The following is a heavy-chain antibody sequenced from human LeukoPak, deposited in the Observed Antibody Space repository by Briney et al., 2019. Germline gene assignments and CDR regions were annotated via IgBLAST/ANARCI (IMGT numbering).Heavy chain of an antibody. CDR3: ARSGYSNFDY. D-gene: IGHD3-3*01. V-gene: IGHV4-61*02. J-gene: IGHJ4*02. Sequence: SETLSLTCTVSGDSITSGRYYWSWIRQPAGKGLEWIGRVYTSGITNYSPSLKSRVTISVDTSKNQFSLKLSSVTAADTAVYYCARSGYSNFDYWGQGTLVTVSS. CDR1: GDSITSGRYY. CDR2: VYTSGIT.